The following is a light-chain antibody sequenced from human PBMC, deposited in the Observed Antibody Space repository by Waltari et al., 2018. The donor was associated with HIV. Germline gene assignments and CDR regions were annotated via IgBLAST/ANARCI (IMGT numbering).Light chain of an antibody. CDR1: KLGDKY. CDR2: QDS. Sequence: SYELTQPPSVSVSPGQTASITCSGDKLGDKYACWYQQNPGQSPVLVIYQDSKRPSGIPGRFSGSNSGNTATLTISGTQAMDEADYYCQAWDSSAAAVFGGGTKLTVL. CDR3: QAWDSSAAAV. V-gene: IGLV3-1*01. J-gene: IGLJ3*02.